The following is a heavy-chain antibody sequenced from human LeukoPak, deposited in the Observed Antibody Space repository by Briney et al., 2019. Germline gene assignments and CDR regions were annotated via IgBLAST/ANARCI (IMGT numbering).Heavy chain of an antibody. J-gene: IGHJ4*02. CDR2: VCGSGGSI. CDR1: GFTFSSYA. V-gene: IGHV3-23*01. D-gene: IGHD2-21*01. Sequence: PGGSLRLSCAASGFTFSSYAMSWVRQAPGKGLEWVSAVCGSGGSIYYADSVKGRFTISRDNAKNSLYLQMNSLRAEDTAVYYCAREAFRGGDCYDYWGQGTLVTVSS. CDR3: AREAFRGGDCYDY.